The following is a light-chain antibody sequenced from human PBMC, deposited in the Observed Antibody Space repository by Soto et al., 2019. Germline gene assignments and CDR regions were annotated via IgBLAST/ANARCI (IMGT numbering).Light chain of an antibody. CDR1: QNISIY. CDR3: QQYGRSPLT. V-gene: IGKV3-20*01. Sequence: EIVLTQSPATLSLSPGERATLSCRASQNISIYLAWYQQKPGQAPRLLIYDASNRATGIPDRFSGSGSGTDSTLTISRLEPEDFAVYYCQQYGRSPLTFGGGTKVDIK. CDR2: DAS. J-gene: IGKJ4*01.